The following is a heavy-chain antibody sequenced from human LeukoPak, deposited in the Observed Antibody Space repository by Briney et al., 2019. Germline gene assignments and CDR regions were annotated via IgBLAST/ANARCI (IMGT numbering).Heavy chain of an antibody. CDR1: DYTLSDLS. J-gene: IGHJ4*02. CDR2: FVGEHGQK. Sequence: ASVTVSCKVSDYTLSDLSIRWARQPPGKGLEWMGGFVGEHGQKIYAQRFQGRVSMTEDTSTDTAYMELSSLRSEDTAVYYCATDRSEITAADTRFDYWGQGTLVTVSS. CDR3: ATDRSEITAADTRFDY. V-gene: IGHV1-24*01. D-gene: IGHD6-13*01.